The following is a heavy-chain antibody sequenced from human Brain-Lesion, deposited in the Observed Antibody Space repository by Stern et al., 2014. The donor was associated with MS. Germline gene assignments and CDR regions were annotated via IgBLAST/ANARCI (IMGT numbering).Heavy chain of an antibody. CDR3: AGEEDIRYCSGGSCTGNWFDP. CDR2: IYYSGNT. D-gene: IGHD2-15*01. J-gene: IGHJ5*02. V-gene: IGHV4-39*01. Sequence: QLVESGPGLVKPSETLSLTCTVAGGSVSSTSYAWAWIRQPPGKGLEWIGTIYYSGNTYYSPSLTSRLTISLYQSKNQFSLQLRLVTAADTAVYYCAGEEDIRYCSGGSCTGNWFDPWGQGTLVTVSS. CDR1: GGSVSSTSYA.